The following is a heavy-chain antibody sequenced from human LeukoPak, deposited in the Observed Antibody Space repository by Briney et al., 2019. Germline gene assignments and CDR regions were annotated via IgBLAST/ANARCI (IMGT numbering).Heavy chain of an antibody. V-gene: IGHV3-49*04. CDR3: HRWTTVTTFDN. CDR1: GLTFGDYA. Sequence: SPRVSCTASGLTFGDYAVTWVRQGPGKGLEWVASFTGRHYGGTTEYAASVRGRFTISIDDSKTIAYLHMNRLTIEDTATYYCHRWTTVTTFDNWGQGTLAIVSS. CDR2: FTGRHYGGTT. J-gene: IGHJ4*02. D-gene: IGHD4-17*01.